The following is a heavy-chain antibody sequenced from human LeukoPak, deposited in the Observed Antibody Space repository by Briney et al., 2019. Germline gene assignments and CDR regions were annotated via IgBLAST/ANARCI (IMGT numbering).Heavy chain of an antibody. V-gene: IGHV4-61*01. J-gene: IGHJ6*04. CDR2: IYYSGST. D-gene: IGHD4-17*01. CDR1: GGSVSSGSYY. Sequence: PSETLSLTCTVSGGSVSSGSYYWGWIRQPPGKGLEWIGYIYYSGSTNYNPSLKSRVTISVDTSKNQFSLKLSSVTAADTAVYYCARGVLRIDYYYYGMDVWGKGTTVTVSS. CDR3: ARGVLRIDYYYYGMDV.